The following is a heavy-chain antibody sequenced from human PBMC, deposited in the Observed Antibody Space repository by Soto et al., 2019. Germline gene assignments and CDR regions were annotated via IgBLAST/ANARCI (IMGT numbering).Heavy chain of an antibody. Sequence: GGSLRLSCAASGFTFSSYAMHWVRQAPGKGLEWVAVISYDGSNKYYADSVKGRFTISRDNSKNTLYLQMNSLRAEDTAVYYCARDRELRYFDWPSFDPWGQGTLVTVSS. J-gene: IGHJ5*02. D-gene: IGHD3-9*01. V-gene: IGHV3-30-3*01. CDR3: ARDRELRYFDWPSFDP. CDR1: GFTFSSYA. CDR2: ISYDGSNK.